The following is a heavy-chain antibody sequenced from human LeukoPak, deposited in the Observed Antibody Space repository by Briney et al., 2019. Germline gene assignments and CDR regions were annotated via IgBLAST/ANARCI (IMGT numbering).Heavy chain of an antibody. CDR3: ARDTTDSYSSSWYGLDP. CDR2: IYPGDSDT. CDR1: GYSFTSYW. J-gene: IGHJ5*02. V-gene: IGHV5-51*01. Sequence: GESLKISCKGSGYSFTSYWIGWARQMPGKGLEWMGIIYPGDSDTRYSPSFQGQVTISADKSISTAYLQWSSLKASDTAMYYCARDTTDSYSSSWYGLDPWGQGTLVTVSS. D-gene: IGHD6-13*01.